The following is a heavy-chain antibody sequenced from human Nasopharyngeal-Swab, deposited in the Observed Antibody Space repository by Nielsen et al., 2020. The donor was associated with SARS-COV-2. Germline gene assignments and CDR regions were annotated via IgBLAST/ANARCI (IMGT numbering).Heavy chain of an antibody. J-gene: IGHJ5*02. D-gene: IGHD6-13*01. CDR1: GYTFTSYD. Sequence: ASVNVPCKASGYTFTSYDINWVRQATAQGLEWMGWMNPNSGNTGYAQKFQGRVTMTRNTSISTAYMELSSLRSEDTAVYYCLYSSPFCWFDPWGQGTLVTVSS. V-gene: IGHV1-8*01. CDR3: LYSSPFCWFDP. CDR2: MNPNSGNT.